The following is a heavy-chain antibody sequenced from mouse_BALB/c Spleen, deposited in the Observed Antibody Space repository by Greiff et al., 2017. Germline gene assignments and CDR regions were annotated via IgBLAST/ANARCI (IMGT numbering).Heavy chain of an antibody. CDR1: GFTFSSYT. V-gene: IGHV5-12-2*01. CDR2: ISNGGGST. Sequence: EVQLQESGGGLVQPGGSLKLSCAASGFTFSSYTMSWVRQTPEKRLEWVAYISNGGGSTYYPDTVKGRFTISRDNAKNTLYLQMSSLKSEDTAMYYCARHAPYYYAMDYWGQGTSVTVSS. CDR3: ARHAPYYYAMDY. J-gene: IGHJ4*01.